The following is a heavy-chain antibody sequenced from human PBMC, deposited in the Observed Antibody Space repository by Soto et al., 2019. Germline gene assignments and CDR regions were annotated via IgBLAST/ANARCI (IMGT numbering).Heavy chain of an antibody. CDR2: ISSSSTYI. Sequence: GGSLRLSCAASGFTFSSCSMNWLRQAPGKGLEWVASISSSSTYIYYADSVKGRFTISRDNAKDSLYLQMNSLRAEDTAVYYCARDGSGWSRDYWGQGTLVTVSS. CDR1: GFTFSSCS. J-gene: IGHJ4*02. CDR3: ARDGSGWSRDY. V-gene: IGHV3-21*01. D-gene: IGHD6-19*01.